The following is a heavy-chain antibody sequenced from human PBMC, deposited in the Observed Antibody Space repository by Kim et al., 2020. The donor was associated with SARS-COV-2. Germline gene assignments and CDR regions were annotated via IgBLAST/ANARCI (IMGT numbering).Heavy chain of an antibody. D-gene: IGHD3-3*02. Sequence: NSGGTNYAQKFQGRVTMTRDTSISTAYMELSRLRSDDTAVYYCARDVSGYWGQGTLVTVSS. V-gene: IGHV1-2*02. J-gene: IGHJ4*02. CDR2: NSGGT. CDR3: ARDVSGY.